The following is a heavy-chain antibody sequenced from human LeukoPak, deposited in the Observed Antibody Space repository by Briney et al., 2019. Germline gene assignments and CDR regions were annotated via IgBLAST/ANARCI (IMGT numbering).Heavy chain of an antibody. J-gene: IGHJ4*02. Sequence: GGSLRLSCAASGFSFSSYGVHWVRQAPGKGLEWVSFIKSKAYGATTENAASVKGRFTISRDDSKRIAYLQMNSLETEDTAVYYCTSYGFRSGYSLYWGQGSLVTVSS. V-gene: IGHV3-49*04. D-gene: IGHD3-3*01. CDR3: TSYGFRSGYSLY. CDR2: IKSKAYGATT. CDR1: GFSFSSYG.